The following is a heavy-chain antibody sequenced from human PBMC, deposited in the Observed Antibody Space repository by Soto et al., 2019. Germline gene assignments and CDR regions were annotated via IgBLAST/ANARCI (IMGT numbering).Heavy chain of an antibody. V-gene: IGHV5-10-1*01. CDR2: IDPSDTYT. J-gene: IGHJ4*02. D-gene: IGHD6-13*01. CDR1: GYSFTSYW. Sequence: EVQLVQSGAEVKKPGESLRISCKGSGYSFTSYWISWVRQMPGKGLEWMGRIDPSDTYTNYKPSFQGHATISADKSIGTGYLQWGSLKASETAMYYCAGFQAAAGDNDLTFDYWGQGTLVTVSS. CDR3: AGFQAAAGDNDLTFDY.